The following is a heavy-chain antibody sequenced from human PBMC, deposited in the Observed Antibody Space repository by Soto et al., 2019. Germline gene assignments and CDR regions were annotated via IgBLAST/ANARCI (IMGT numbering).Heavy chain of an antibody. CDR3: ARLGFXXXXXFDS. J-gene: IGHJ4*02. CDR1: GYNFTTFW. Sequence: GESLKISCKGSGYNFTTFWIGWVRQVPGKGLEWMGIIYPGDSETKYSPDFEGQVTISADRSTNTAYLQWRSLRASDTAXYYCARLGFXXXXXFDSWGLGTLVXXSS. CDR2: IYPGDSET. V-gene: IGHV5-51*01.